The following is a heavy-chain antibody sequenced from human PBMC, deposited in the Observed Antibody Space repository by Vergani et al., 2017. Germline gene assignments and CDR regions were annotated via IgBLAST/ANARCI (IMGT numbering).Heavy chain of an antibody. D-gene: IGHD2-2*01. CDR3: ARTGYIVVVPAAQDWFDP. J-gene: IGHJ5*02. CDR1: GYTFTSYG. CDR2: ISAYNGNT. Sequence: QVQLVQSGAEVKKPGASVKVSCKASGYTFTSYGISWVRQAPGQGLEWMGWISAYNGNTNYAQKLQGRVTMTTDTSTRTAYMELRSLRSDDTAVYYCARTGYIVVVPAAQDWFDPWGQGTLVTVSS. V-gene: IGHV1-18*04.